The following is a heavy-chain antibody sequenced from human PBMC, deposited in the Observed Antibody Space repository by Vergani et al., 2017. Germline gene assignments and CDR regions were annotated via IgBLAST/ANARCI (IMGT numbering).Heavy chain of an antibody. CDR2: IYYSGST. V-gene: IGHV4-59*01. D-gene: IGHD6-13*01. CDR1: GGSISSYY. Sequence: QVQLQESGPGLVKPSETLSLTCTVSGGSISSYYWSWIRQPPGKGLEWIGYIYYSGSTNYNPSLKSRVTRSVDTSKNQFSLKLSSVTAADTAVYYCARNRAGPYYYYYGMDVWGQGTTVTVSS. CDR3: ARNRAGPYYYYYGMDV. J-gene: IGHJ6*02.